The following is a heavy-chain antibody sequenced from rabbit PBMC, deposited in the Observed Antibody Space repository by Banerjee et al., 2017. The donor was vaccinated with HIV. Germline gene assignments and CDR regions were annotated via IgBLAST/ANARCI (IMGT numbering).Heavy chain of an antibody. V-gene: IGHV1S40*01. Sequence: QSLAESGGGLVQPEGSLTLTCTASGFSFSGNDYMCWVRQAPGKGLEWIACTAAGRSAFTYYASWAKGRFTCSKASSTTVTLQMTSLTAADTATYFCARDTGTSFSTYGMDLWGQGTLVTVS. D-gene: IGHD8-1*01. CDR3: ARDTGTSFSTYGMDL. CDR2: TAAGRSAFT. J-gene: IGHJ6*01. CDR1: GFSFSGNDY.